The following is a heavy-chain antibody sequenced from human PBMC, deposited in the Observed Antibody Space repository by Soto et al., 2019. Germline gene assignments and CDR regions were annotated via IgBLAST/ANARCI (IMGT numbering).Heavy chain of an antibody. V-gene: IGHV5-10-1*01. J-gene: IGHJ4*02. CDR3: ARHFKYDILTGYYGPDDY. CDR1: GYSFTSYW. CDR2: IDPSDSYT. D-gene: IGHD3-9*01. Sequence: PGESLKISCKGSGYSFTSYWISWVRQMPGKGLEWMGRIDPSDSYTNYSPSFQGHVTISADKSISTAYLQWSSLKASDTAMYYCARHFKYDILTGYYGPDDYWGQGTLVTVSS.